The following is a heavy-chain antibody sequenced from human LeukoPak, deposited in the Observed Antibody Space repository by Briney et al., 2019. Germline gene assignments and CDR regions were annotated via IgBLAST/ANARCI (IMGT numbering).Heavy chain of an antibody. J-gene: IGHJ6*02. CDR1: GGTFSSYA. Sequence: SVKVSCKASGGTFSSYAISWVRQAPGQGLEWIGGIIPIFGTANYAQKFQGRVTITADESTSTAYMELSSLRSEDTAVYYCARDMNGGSFEYYYYGMDVWGQGTTVTVSS. CDR3: ARDMNGGSFEYYYYGMDV. CDR2: IIPIFGTA. V-gene: IGHV1-69*01. D-gene: IGHD6-13*01.